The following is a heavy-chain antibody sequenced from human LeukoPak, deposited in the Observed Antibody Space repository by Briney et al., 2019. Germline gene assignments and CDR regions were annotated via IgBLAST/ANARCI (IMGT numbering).Heavy chain of an antibody. J-gene: IGHJ4*02. V-gene: IGHV3-7*01. CDR2: IKQDGSEK. Sequence: GGSLRLSCAASGFTFSSYWMSWVRQAPGKGLEWVANIKQDGSEKYYVDSVKGQFTISRDNAKNSLYLQMNSLRAEDTAVYYCEADDSSHDYWGQGTLVTVSS. D-gene: IGHD3-22*01. CDR1: GFTFSSYW. CDR3: EADDSSHDY.